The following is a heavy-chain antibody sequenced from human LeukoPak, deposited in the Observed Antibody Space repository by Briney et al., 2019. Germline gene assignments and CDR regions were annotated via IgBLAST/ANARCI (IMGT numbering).Heavy chain of an antibody. CDR1: GGTFSSYA. D-gene: IGHD6-19*01. V-gene: IGHV1-69*13. CDR3: ARRIEVADDLFDY. CDR2: IIPIFGTA. J-gene: IGHJ4*02. Sequence: ASVEVSCKASGGTFSSYAISWVRQAPGQGLEWMGGIIPIFGTANYAQKFQGRVTITADESTSTAYMELSSLRSEDTAVYYCARRIEVADDLFDYWGQGTLVTVSS.